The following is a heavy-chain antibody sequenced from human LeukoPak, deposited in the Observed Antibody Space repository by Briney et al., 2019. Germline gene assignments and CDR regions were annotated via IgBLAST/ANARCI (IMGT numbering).Heavy chain of an antibody. CDR3: ARQGSYSSSWYNIDY. V-gene: IGHV5-51*01. J-gene: IGHJ4*02. D-gene: IGHD6-13*01. Sequence: GESLKISCKGSGYNFTNYWIGWVRQMPGKGLEWVGTIYPDDSDTRYSPSFQGQVTISADKSINTACLQWGSLKASDTAMYYCARQGSYSSSWYNIDYWGQGTPVTVSS. CDR2: IYPDDSDT. CDR1: GYNFTNYW.